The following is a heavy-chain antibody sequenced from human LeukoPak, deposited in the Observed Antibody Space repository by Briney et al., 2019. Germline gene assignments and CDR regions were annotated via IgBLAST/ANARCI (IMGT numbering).Heavy chain of an antibody. CDR3: ARSAFWNYDAYDI. J-gene: IGHJ3*02. CDR2: INRNGGST. V-gene: IGHV3-20*03. CDR1: GFTFDDYG. D-gene: IGHD1-7*01. Sequence: PGESLRLSSAASGFTFDDYGMSWVRQALGKGLEWVSGINRNGGSTGYADSVKGRYTISRDNAKNSLYLQMNSLRAEDTALYYCARSAFWNYDAYDIWGQGTMVTVSS.